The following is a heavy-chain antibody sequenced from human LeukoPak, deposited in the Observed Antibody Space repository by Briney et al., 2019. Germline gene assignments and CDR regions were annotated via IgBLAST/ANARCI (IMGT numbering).Heavy chain of an antibody. CDR2: IYISGST. Sequence: SETLSLTCTVSGGSISSASYYWRWIRQPAGKGLEWIGRIYISGSTNYNPSLKSRVTISLDTSKSQFSLKLSSVTAADTAVYYCARGGGDRNWFDPWGHGTLVTVSS. V-gene: IGHV4-61*02. CDR3: ARGGGDRNWFDP. CDR1: GGSISSASYY. J-gene: IGHJ5*02. D-gene: IGHD2-21*02.